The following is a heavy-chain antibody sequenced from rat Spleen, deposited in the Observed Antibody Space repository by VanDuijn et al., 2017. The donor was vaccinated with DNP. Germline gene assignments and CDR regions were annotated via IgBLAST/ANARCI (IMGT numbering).Heavy chain of an antibody. D-gene: IGHD1-7*01. CDR1: GYSITSNY. CDR2: ISYTGST. Sequence: EVQLQESGSGLVKPSQSLSLTCSVTGYSITSNYWGWIRQFPGNKMEWIGHISYTGSTNYNPSLKSRISITRDTSMNHFFLHLNSVTTEDTATYYCARWTRYFDYWGQGVMVTVSS. CDR3: ARWTRYFDY. V-gene: IGHV3-1*01. J-gene: IGHJ2*01.